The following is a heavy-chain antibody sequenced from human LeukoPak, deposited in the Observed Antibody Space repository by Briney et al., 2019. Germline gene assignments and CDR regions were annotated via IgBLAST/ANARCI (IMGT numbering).Heavy chain of an antibody. V-gene: IGHV4-39*07. CDR1: GGSISSSSYY. CDR2: IYYSGST. Sequence: SETLSLTCTVSGGSISSSSYYWGWIRQPPGKGLEWIGSIYYSGSTYYNPSLKSRVTISVDTSKNQFSLKLSSVTAADTAVYYCAREGYYDSSASGAFDIWGQGTMVTVSS. J-gene: IGHJ3*02. D-gene: IGHD3-22*01. CDR3: AREGYYDSSASGAFDI.